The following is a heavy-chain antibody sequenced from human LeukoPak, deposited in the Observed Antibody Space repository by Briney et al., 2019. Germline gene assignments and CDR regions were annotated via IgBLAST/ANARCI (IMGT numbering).Heavy chain of an antibody. Sequence: GGSLRLSCSVSGFKFADYDMSWLRQAPGKGLEWVGFIRNTIYGGTIKYAAAVKGRFSISRDDSKSIAYLQMYNLQSEDTAVYFCSRSTWRYTMDVWGQGTTVTVSS. V-gene: IGHV3-49*03. CDR2: IRNTIYGGTI. CDR1: GFKFADYD. CDR3: SRSTWRYTMDV. J-gene: IGHJ6*02. D-gene: IGHD5-24*01.